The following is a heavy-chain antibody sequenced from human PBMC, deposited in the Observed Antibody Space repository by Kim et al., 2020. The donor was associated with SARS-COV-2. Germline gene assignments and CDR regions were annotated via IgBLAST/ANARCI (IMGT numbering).Heavy chain of an antibody. Sequence: SETLSLTCAVYGGSFSGYYWSWIRQPPGKGLEWIGEINHSGSTNYNPSLKSRVPISVDTSKNQFSLKLSSVTAADTAVYYCARGKGIAVAGTTPYFDYWGQGTLVTVSS. J-gene: IGHJ4*02. CDR1: GGSFSGYY. CDR2: INHSGST. V-gene: IGHV4-34*01. CDR3: ARGKGIAVAGTTPYFDY. D-gene: IGHD6-19*01.